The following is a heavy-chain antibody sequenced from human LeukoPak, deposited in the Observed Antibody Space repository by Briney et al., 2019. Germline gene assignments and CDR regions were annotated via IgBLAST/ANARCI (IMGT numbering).Heavy chain of an antibody. CDR1: GFTFGDYA. CDR3: AKVLWLAAGRDEFDY. CDR2: IRSKAYGGTT. J-gene: IGHJ4*02. D-gene: IGHD6-13*01. V-gene: IGHV3-49*04. Sequence: GGSLRLSCTASGFTFGDYAMSWVRQAPGKGLEWVGFIRSKAYGGTTEYAASVKGRFTISRDNSKNTLYLQMNSLRAEDTAVYYCAKVLWLAAGRDEFDYWGQGTLVTVSS.